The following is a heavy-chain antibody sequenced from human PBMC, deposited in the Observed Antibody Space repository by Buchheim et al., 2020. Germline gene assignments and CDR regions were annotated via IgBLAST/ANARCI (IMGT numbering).Heavy chain of an antibody. V-gene: IGHV1-8*01. CDR2: MNPDSGNT. J-gene: IGHJ4*02. Sequence: QVQLVQSGAEVKKPGASVKVSCKASGYTFTSYDIDWVRQATGQGLEYMGWMNPDSGNTGIAQKFQGRVTMTRDTSIRTAYMELSSLTTDDTAVYYCARGKVRGVPGNDYWSQGT. CDR3: ARGKVRGVPGNDY. D-gene: IGHD3-10*01. CDR1: GYTFTSYD.